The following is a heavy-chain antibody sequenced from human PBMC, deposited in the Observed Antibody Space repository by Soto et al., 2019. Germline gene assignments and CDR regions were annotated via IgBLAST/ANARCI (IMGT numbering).Heavy chain of an antibody. CDR3: ARRGSYYGMDV. Sequence: SETLSLTCTVSGVSITSYYWSWIRQPPGKGLEWIGYIYYSGSTYYNPSLKSRVTISVDTSKNQFSLKLSSVTAADTAVYYCARRGSYYGMDVWGQGTTVTVSS. D-gene: IGHD3-16*01. J-gene: IGHJ6*02. CDR1: GVSITSYY. V-gene: IGHV4-59*08. CDR2: IYYSGST.